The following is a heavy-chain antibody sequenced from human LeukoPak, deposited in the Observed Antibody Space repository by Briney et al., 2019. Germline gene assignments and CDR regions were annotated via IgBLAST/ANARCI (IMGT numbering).Heavy chain of an antibody. J-gene: IGHJ4*02. V-gene: IGHV1-2*06. CDR1: GYTFIGYY. CDR3: ARGIVGATSYFDY. CDR2: INPNSGGT. Sequence: ASVKVSCKASGYTFIGYYMHWVRQAPGQGLERMGRINPNSGGTNYAQKFQGRVTMTRDTSISTAYMELSRLRSDDTAVYYCARGIVGATSYFDYWGQGTLVTVSS. D-gene: IGHD1-26*01.